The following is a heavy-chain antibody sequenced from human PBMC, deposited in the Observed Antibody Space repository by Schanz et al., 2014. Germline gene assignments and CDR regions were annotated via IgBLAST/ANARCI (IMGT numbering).Heavy chain of an antibody. D-gene: IGHD3-10*01. Sequence: EVQLAESGGGLVQPGGSLRLSCAASGFTFSGYAMSWVRQAPGKGLEWVSAISGGGGTTYYTDSVKGRFTISRDNSKSTLDRQMNRLRAEDTAVYDCAKDGPGGSGSYSADGDMDVWGQGTTVTVSS. J-gene: IGHJ6*02. V-gene: IGHV3-23*04. CDR2: ISGGGGTT. CDR1: GFTFSGYA. CDR3: AKDGPGGSGSYSADGDMDV.